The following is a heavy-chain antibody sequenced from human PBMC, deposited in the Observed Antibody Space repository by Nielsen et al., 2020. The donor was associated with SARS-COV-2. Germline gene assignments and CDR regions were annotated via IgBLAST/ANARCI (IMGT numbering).Heavy chain of an antibody. CDR3: ARGEDYSTMDV. Sequence: GGSLRLSCAASGFTFSSYSMNWVRQAPGKGLEWVSSISSSSYIYYADSVKGRFTISRDNAKNSLYLQMNSLRTEDTAMYYCARGEDYSTMDVWGQGTTVTAP. V-gene: IGHV3-21*01. J-gene: IGHJ6*02. D-gene: IGHD2-15*01. CDR1: GFTFSSYS. CDR2: ISSSSYI.